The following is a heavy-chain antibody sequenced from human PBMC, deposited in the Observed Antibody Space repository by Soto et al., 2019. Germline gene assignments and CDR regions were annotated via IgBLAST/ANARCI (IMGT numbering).Heavy chain of an antibody. V-gene: IGHV3-30*18. Sequence: SLRLSCAASGFTFSSYGMHWVRQAPGKGLEWVAVISYDGSNKYYADSVKGRFTISRDNSKNTLYLQMNSLRAEDTAVYYCAKDSSRRDGYNDYWGQGTLVTVSS. CDR3: AKDSSRRDGYNDY. CDR1: GFTFSSYG. J-gene: IGHJ4*02. CDR2: ISYDGSNK. D-gene: IGHD5-12*01.